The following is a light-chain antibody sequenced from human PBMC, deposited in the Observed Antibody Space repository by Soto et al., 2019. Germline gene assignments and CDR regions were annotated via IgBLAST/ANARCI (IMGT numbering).Light chain of an antibody. CDR2: DAS. CDR3: QQFSSYPLT. V-gene: IGKV3-20*01. CDR1: QTVINNY. J-gene: IGKJ4*01. Sequence: EFVLTQSPGTLSLSPGERATLSCRSSQTVINNYLAWYQQKPCQAPRLLIYDASSRATGIPDRFSGGGYGKDFTLTTSSLAPEDFAVYYCQQFSSYPLTFGGGTKVDIK.